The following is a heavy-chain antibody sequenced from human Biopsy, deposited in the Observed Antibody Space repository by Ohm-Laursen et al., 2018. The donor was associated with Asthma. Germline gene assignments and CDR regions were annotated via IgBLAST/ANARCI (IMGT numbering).Heavy chain of an antibody. Sequence: SLRLSCAASGFTFGNFWMSWARQTPGKGLEWVATLTGDGSQKFYVDSVTGRFTISRDNSKNSLFLQMNSLRAEDTAVYYCARDAPTGGYIDYWGLGTLVTVSS. CDR2: LTGDGSQK. J-gene: IGHJ4*02. CDR3: ARDAPTGGYIDY. V-gene: IGHV3-7*01. D-gene: IGHD7-27*01. CDR1: GFTFGNFW.